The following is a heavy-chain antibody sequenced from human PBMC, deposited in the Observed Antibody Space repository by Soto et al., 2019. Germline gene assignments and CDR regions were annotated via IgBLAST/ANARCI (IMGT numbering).Heavy chain of an antibody. V-gene: IGHV3-11*01. Sequence: GSLRLSCVASGFTFSDYYMNWIRQAPGKGLEWLSYISSSGDTLYCADSVKGRFTISRDNAKSSLYLQMNSLRAEDTAVYYCARQLAGRWFDPWGQGTLVTVSS. CDR3: ARQLAGRWFDP. J-gene: IGHJ5*02. CDR2: ISSSGDTL. CDR1: GFTFSDYY.